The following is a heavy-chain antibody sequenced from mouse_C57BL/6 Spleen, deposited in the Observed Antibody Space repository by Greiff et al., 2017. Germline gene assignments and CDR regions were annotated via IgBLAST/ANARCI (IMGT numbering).Heavy chain of an antibody. CDR1: GFSLTSYG. Sequence: QVQLKESGPGLVAPSPSLSITCTVSGFSLTSYGVSWVRQPPGKGLEWLGVIWGDGRTNNHSALISRLSISKDKSKSQVFLKLNSLQTDDTATYYGAKMGDGYLAWFAYWGQGTLVTVSA. J-gene: IGHJ3*01. CDR3: AKMGDGYLAWFAY. V-gene: IGHV2-3*01. D-gene: IGHD2-3*01. CDR2: IWGDGRT.